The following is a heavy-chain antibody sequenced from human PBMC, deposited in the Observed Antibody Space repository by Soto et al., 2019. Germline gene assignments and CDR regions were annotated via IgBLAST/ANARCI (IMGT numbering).Heavy chain of an antibody. D-gene: IGHD6-6*01. CDR3: ARAGRTYYSSSSGIYYYYYGMDV. CDR1: GFTFSSYD. V-gene: IGHV3-13*05. J-gene: IGHJ6*02. Sequence: EVQLVESGGGLVQPGGSLRLSCAASGFTFSSYDMHWVRQATGKGLEWVSAIGTAGDPYYPGSVKGRFTISRENAKNSLYLQMNSLRAGDTAVYYCARAGRTYYSSSSGIYYYYYGMDVGGQGTTVTVSS. CDR2: IGTAGDP.